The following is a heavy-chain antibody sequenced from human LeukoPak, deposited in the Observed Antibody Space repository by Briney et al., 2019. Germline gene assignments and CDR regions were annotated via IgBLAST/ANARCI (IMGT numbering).Heavy chain of an antibody. J-gene: IGHJ3*02. Sequence: SETLSLTCTVSGGSISSGSYYWSWIRQPAGKGLEWIGRIYTSGSTNYNPSLKSRVTISVDTSKNQFSLTLTSVTAADTAVYFCARAPLSGTYYTDAFDIWGQGTMVTVSS. V-gene: IGHV4-61*02. CDR3: ARAPLSGTYYTDAFDI. CDR1: GGSISSGSYY. CDR2: IYTSGST. D-gene: IGHD1-26*01.